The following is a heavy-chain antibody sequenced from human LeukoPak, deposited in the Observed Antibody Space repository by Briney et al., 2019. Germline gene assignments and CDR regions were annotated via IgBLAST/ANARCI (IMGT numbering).Heavy chain of an antibody. D-gene: IGHD6-19*01. J-gene: IGHJ4*02. Sequence: GGSLRLSCAASGFSFTTYWMSWVRQAPGKGLEWVAFIATKTYSETREYAASVNGRFTISRDDSRSIAYLQMNSLKTEDTGFYYCARALGSGWYWDYWGQGTLVTVSS. CDR3: ARALGSGWYWDY. CDR2: IATKTYSETR. CDR1: GFSFTTYW. V-gene: IGHV3-49*04.